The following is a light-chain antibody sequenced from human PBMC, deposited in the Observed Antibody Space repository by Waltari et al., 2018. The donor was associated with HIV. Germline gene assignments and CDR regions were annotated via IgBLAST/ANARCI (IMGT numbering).Light chain of an antibody. CDR3: GTWDNRLSVVV. CDR2: DND. CDR1: SSHISTHF. Sequence: QSVLTQPPSVSAHPGQTVTISCSGSSSHISTHFVSWYQQRPGTAPRLLIFDNDKPPSGIPDRFSGSTSGTSATLGIAGLQTGDEADYYCGTWDNRLSVVVFGGGSKLTVL. V-gene: IGLV1-51*01. J-gene: IGLJ2*01.